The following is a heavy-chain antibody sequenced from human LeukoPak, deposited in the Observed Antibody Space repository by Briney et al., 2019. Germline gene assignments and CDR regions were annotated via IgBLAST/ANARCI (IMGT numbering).Heavy chain of an antibody. V-gene: IGHV3-21*01. Sequence: GGSLRLSCEASGFTFSSYSMNWVRQAPGKGLEWVSSISGSSSYIYYADSVKGRFTISRHNAKNSVYLQMNSLRPEDTAVYFCARDQGPYCSGGSCSLFDYWGQGTLVTVSS. CDR2: ISGSSSYI. CDR3: ARDQGPYCSGGSCSLFDY. J-gene: IGHJ4*02. D-gene: IGHD2-15*01. CDR1: GFTFSSYS.